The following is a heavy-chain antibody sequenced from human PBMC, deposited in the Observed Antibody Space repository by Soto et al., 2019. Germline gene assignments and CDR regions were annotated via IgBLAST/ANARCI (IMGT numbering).Heavy chain of an antibody. V-gene: IGHV4-59*01. CDR1: GGSISSYY. J-gene: IGHJ4*02. CDR2: IYYSGST. CDR3: ASSLFDEYPGIAAAGTGYFDY. D-gene: IGHD6-13*01. Sequence: SETLSLTCTVSGGSISSYYWSWIRQPPGKGLEWIGYIYYSGSTNYNPSLKSRVTISVDTSKNQFSLKLSSVTAADTAVYYCASSLFDEYPGIAAAGTGYFDYWGQGTLVTVSS.